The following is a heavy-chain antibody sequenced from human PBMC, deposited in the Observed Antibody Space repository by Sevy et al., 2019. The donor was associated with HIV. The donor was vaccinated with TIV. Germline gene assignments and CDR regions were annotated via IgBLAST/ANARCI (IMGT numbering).Heavy chain of an antibody. CDR2: IIPILGIA. Sequence: ASVKVSCKASGGTFSSYAISWVRQAPGQGLEWMGRIIPILGIANYAQKFQGRVTITVDKSTSTAYMELSSLRSEDTAVYYCARDRPPSYYYDSSGYYGPIDYWGQGTLVTVSS. J-gene: IGHJ4*02. CDR1: GGTFSSYA. V-gene: IGHV1-69*04. CDR3: ARDRPPSYYYDSSGYYGPIDY. D-gene: IGHD3-22*01.